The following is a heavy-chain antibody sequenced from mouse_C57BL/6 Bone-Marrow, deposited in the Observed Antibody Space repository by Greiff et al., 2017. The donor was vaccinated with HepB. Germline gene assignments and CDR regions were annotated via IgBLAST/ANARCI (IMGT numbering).Heavy chain of an antibody. D-gene: IGHD2-3*01. J-gene: IGHJ1*03. V-gene: IGHV1-85*01. CDR3: ALYDGDWYFDV. CDR2: IYPRDGST. CDR1: GYTFTSYD. Sequence: QVQLKESGPELVKPGASVKLSCKASGYTFTSYDINWVKQRPGQGLEWIGWIYPRDGSTKYHEKFKGKATLTVDTSSSTAYMELHSLTSEDSAVYFCALYDGDWYFDVWGTGTTVTVSS.